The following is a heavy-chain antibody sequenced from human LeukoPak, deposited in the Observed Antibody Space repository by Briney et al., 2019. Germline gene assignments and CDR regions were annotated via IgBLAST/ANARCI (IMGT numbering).Heavy chain of an antibody. V-gene: IGHV1-3*01. Sequence: AASVKVSCKASGYTFTNYAMHWVRQAPGQRLEWMGWINAGNGNTKYSQTFQGRVTITRDTSASSAYLELSSLRSEDTSVYYCARDRDWSHDFDYWGQGTLVTVSS. J-gene: IGHJ4*02. CDR3: ARDRDWSHDFDY. CDR2: INAGNGNT. D-gene: IGHD3-3*01. CDR1: GYTFTNYA.